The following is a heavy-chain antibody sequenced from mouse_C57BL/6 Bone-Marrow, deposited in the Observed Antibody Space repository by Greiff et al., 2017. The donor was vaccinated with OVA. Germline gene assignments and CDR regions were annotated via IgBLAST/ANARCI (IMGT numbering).Heavy chain of an antibody. CDR1: GYAFSSYW. D-gene: IGHD1-1*01. CDR3: ARWGYGSSSYWYFDV. V-gene: IGHV1-80*01. CDR2: IYPGEGDT. J-gene: IGHJ1*03. Sequence: QVQLQQSGAELVKPGASVKISCKASGYAFSSYWMNWVKQRPGKGLEWIGQIYPGEGDTNYNGKFKGKATLTADKSSSTAYMQLSSLTSEDSAVYFCARWGYGSSSYWYFDVWGTGTTVTVSS.